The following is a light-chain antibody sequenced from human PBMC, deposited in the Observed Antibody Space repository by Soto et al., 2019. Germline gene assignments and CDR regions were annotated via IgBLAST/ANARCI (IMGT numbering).Light chain of an antibody. J-gene: IGKJ5*01. CDR2: HAS. CDR1: QSIGRW. V-gene: IGKV1-5*01. CDR3: QYTDSFPLIS. Sequence: DIQMTQSPSPLPASVRDRVTITCRSSQSIGRWVAWYRQEPGKAPKILIYHASSLETGVPSRFSGSGSGTEFTLTICSLQPDDFVTYDCQYTDSFPLISFGQGTRLEI.